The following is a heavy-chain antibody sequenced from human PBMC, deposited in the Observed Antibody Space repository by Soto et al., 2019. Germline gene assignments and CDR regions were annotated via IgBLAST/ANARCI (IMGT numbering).Heavy chain of an antibody. J-gene: IGHJ4*02. Sequence: PGGSLRLSCAASGFTFSSYAMHWVRQAPGKGLEWVAVISYDGSNKYYADSVKGRFTISRDNSKNTLYLQMNSLRAEDTAVYYCARDVSYNSFYLDYWGQGTLVSVSS. CDR1: GFTFSSYA. CDR2: ISYDGSNK. D-gene: IGHD1-26*01. CDR3: ARDVSYNSFYLDY. V-gene: IGHV3-30-3*01.